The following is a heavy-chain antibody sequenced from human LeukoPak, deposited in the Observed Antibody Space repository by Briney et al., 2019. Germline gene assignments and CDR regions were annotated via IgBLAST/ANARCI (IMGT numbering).Heavy chain of an antibody. D-gene: IGHD2-2*01. CDR3: AREGSTSRFDP. J-gene: IGHJ5*02. CDR1: GGSISSYY. CDR2: IYYSGST. V-gene: IGHV4-59*01. Sequence: SQTLSLTCTVSGGSISSYYWSWIRQPPGKGLEWIGYIYYSGSTNYNPSLKSRVTISVDTSKNQFSLKLSSVTAADTAVYYCAREGSTSRFDPWGQGTLVTVSS.